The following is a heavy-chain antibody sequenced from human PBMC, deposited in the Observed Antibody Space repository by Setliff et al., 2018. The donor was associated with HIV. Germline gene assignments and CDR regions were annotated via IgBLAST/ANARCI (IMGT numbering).Heavy chain of an antibody. D-gene: IGHD6-19*01. J-gene: IGHJ4*02. Sequence: SETLSLTCTVSGVSTTSFSYYWGWIRQPPGKGLDWTGYVYSRGSTYYNPSLKSRLTISVDTSKNHFSLRLTSVTAADSAVYYCVRQGAVTGHSFDSWGPGALVTVSS. V-gene: IGHV4-39*01. CDR3: VRQGAVTGHSFDS. CDR2: VYSRGST. CDR1: GVSTTSFSYY.